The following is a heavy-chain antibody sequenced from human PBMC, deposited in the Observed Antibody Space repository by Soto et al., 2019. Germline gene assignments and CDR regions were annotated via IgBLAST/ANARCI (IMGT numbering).Heavy chain of an antibody. D-gene: IGHD6-13*01. CDR1: GFTFRSFT. CDR3: TRDASRDSSARGWFDT. CDR2: ISSNSAYI. J-gene: IGHJ5*02. Sequence: PGGSLRLSCAASGFTFRSFTMNWVRQAPGKGLEWVSTISSNSAYIYYTDALRGRFTISRDNAKNSLHLQMNSLRAEDTAVYYCTRDASRDSSARGWFDTRGPGTLVTISS. V-gene: IGHV3-21*01.